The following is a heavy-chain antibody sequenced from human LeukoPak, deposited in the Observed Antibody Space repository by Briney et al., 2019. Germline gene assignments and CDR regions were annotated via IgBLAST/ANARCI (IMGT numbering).Heavy chain of an antibody. D-gene: IGHD3-16*01. Sequence: GGSLRLSCAASGFSFYYYAMRWVRQAPGKGLEWRSEISGGGENTNYADSVKGRFTISRDNSKATLFLHMSSLRVEDTAVYYCTTSWPKVREGDQWGQGTLVTVS. CDR1: GFSFYYYA. V-gene: IGHV3-23*01. J-gene: IGHJ4*02. CDR2: ISGGGENT. CDR3: TTSWPKVREGDQ.